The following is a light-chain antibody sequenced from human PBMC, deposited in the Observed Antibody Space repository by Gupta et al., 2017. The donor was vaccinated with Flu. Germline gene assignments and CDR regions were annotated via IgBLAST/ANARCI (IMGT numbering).Light chain of an antibody. Sequence: EIVLTQTPLSFSSTSGEQASISSRPSQSLLHSDVYIYLYWVLQKAGPVSTLLIYDVFNRCSGVRVRFSGSGSETDFTLKSSRAEAEDFGVYYHMQNAQDTFGGGTKVEIK. CDR1: QSLLHSDVYIY. V-gene: IGKV2D-26*01. J-gene: IGKJ4*01. CDR3: MQNAQDT. CDR2: DVF.